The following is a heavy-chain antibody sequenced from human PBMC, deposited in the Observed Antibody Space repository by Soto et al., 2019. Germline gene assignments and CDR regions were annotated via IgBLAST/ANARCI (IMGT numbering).Heavy chain of an antibody. D-gene: IGHD3-3*01. J-gene: IGHJ6*02. CDR2: ISGSGGST. V-gene: IGHV3-23*01. CDR1: GFTFSSYA. CDR3: ATAPYYDFWSGFNYYYYYGMDV. Sequence: GGSLRLSCAASGFTFSSYAMSWVRQAPGKGLEWVSAISGSGGSTYYADSVKGRFTISRDNSKNTLYLQMNSLRAEDTAVYYCATAPYYDFWSGFNYYYYYGMDVWGQGTTVTVSS.